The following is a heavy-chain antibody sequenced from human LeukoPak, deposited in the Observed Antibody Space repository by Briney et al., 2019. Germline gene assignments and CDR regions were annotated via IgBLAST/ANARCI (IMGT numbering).Heavy chain of an antibody. CDR1: GGSINGYY. V-gene: IGHV4-59*01. CDR3: ARVFRGAVTSNWFDP. J-gene: IGHJ5*02. D-gene: IGHD4-17*01. Sequence: PSETLSLTCTVSGGSINGYYWTWIRQPPGKGPEWIGYISDSGSTNHNPSLKSRVSMSVGSSNTDFSLRLNSVTAADTAVYYCARVFRGAVTSNWFDPWGQGTLVTVSS. CDR2: ISDSGST.